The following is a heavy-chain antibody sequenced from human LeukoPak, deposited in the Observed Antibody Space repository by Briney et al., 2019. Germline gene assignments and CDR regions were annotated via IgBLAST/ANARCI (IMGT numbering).Heavy chain of an antibody. CDR2: INSDGSST. D-gene: IGHD6-13*01. CDR3: AKDRVATERYYMGV. J-gene: IGHJ6*03. Sequence: GSLRLSCAASGFTFSSYWMHWVRQAPGKGLVWVSRINSDGSSTSYADSVKGRFTISRDNSKNTLYLQMKSLRAEDTAVYYCAKDRVATERYYMGVWGKGTTVTISS. V-gene: IGHV3-74*01. CDR1: GFTFSSYW.